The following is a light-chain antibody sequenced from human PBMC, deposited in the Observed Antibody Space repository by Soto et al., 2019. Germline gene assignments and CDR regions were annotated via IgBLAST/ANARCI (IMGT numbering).Light chain of an antibody. Sequence: EIVMTQSPATLSVSPGERATLYCRASENVKFNLAWYQQRPGQAPRLLFYNASTRATAFPARFSGSGSGTDYILTISSLQSEDFAVYYCQQYYNWPLTFGQGTRLEIK. J-gene: IGKJ5*01. CDR3: QQYYNWPLT. V-gene: IGKV3-15*01. CDR2: NAS. CDR1: ENVKFN.